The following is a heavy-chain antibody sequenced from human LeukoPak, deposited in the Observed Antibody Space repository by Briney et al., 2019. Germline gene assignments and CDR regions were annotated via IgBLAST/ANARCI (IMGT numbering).Heavy chain of an antibody. D-gene: IGHD4-17*01. CDR2: ISYDGSNK. J-gene: IGHJ4*02. CDR3: ARRGTVTYFDY. CDR1: GFTFSSYG. Sequence: GGSLRLSCAASGFTFSSYGMHWVRQAPGKGLEWVAVISYDGSNKYYADSVKGRFTISRDNSKNTLYLQMNSLRAEDTAVYYCARRGTVTYFDYWGQGTLVTVSS. V-gene: IGHV3-30*03.